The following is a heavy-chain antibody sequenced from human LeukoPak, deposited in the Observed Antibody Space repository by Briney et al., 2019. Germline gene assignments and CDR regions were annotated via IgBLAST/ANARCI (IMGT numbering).Heavy chain of an antibody. V-gene: IGHV3-21*01. Sequence: GGSLRLSCAASGFTFSSYSMNWVRQAPGKGLEWVSSIGSSSSYIYYADSVKGRFTISRDNAKNSLYLQMNSLRAEDTAVCYCARVADTAMVVDYWGQGTLVTVSP. J-gene: IGHJ4*02. D-gene: IGHD5-18*01. CDR1: GFTFSSYS. CDR2: IGSSSSYI. CDR3: ARVADTAMVVDY.